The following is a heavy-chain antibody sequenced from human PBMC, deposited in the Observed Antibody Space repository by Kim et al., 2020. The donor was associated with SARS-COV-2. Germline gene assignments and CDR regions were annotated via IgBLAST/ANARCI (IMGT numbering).Heavy chain of an antibody. V-gene: IGHV3-30*01. D-gene: IGHD3-10*01. Sequence: AHPMKGRLTISRDNSKTTLYLQLNGLRAEDTSVYYCAILDYYGSGGMDVWGQGTTVTVSS. CDR3: AILDYYGSGGMDV. J-gene: IGHJ6*02.